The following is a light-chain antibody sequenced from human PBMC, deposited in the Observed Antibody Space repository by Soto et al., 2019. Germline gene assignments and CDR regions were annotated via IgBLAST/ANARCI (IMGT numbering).Light chain of an antibody. Sequence: QSALTQPASVSGSPGQSITISCTGTISDIGDYNYVSWYQQHPGKAPKLMIYDVSNRPSGVSNRFSGSKSGYTASLTISGLQPEDEADYYCSSYRSSSPLLVFGGGTNLTVL. CDR3: SSYRSSSPLLV. V-gene: IGLV2-14*03. CDR2: DVS. J-gene: IGLJ2*01. CDR1: ISDIGDYNY.